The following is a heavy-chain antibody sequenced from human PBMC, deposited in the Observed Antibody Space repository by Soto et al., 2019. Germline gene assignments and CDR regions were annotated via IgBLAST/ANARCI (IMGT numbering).Heavy chain of an antibody. D-gene: IGHD3-10*01. Sequence: QVQLVQSGAEVKKLGSSVRVSCKASGDTFSFYSINWVRQAPGLGLEWMGRITPILSMSNYAQRFQGRVTVTAHQSTTTAYMELSSLRSEDTAMYYCASRYGSGYRAFDYWGQGALVTVSS. CDR2: ITPILSMS. CDR1: GDTFSFYS. V-gene: IGHV1-69*02. CDR3: ASRYGSGYRAFDY. J-gene: IGHJ4*02.